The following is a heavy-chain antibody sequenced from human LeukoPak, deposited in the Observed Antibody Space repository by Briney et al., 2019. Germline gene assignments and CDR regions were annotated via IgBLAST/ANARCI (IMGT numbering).Heavy chain of an antibody. V-gene: IGHV3-30*04. CDR1: GFTFSSYA. J-gene: IGHJ4*02. CDR2: ISYDGSNK. D-gene: IGHD3-22*01. CDR3: ARGPAYYYDSSGYSLDY. Sequence: GRSLRLSCAASGFTFSSYAMHWVRQAPGKGLEWVAVISYDGSNKYYADSVKGRFTISRDNSKNTLYLQMNSLRAEDTAVYYCARGPAYYYDSSGYSLDYWGRGTLVTVSS.